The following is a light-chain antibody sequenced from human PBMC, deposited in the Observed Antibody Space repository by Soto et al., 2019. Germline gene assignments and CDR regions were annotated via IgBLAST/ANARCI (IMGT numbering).Light chain of an antibody. CDR3: MQALETPIT. Sequence: DIVMTQSPLSLPVTPGEPASISCRSSQSLLHSNGNTYVDWYLQRPGQSPQLLIYVTSIRASGVPDRFSGSGSGTEFTLKISRVEAEDVGVYYCMQALETPITFGQGTRLEI. CDR2: VTS. J-gene: IGKJ5*01. CDR1: QSLLHSNGNTY. V-gene: IGKV2-28*01.